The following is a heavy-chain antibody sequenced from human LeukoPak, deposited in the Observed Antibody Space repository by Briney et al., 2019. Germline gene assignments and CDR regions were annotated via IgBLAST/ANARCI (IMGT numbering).Heavy chain of an antibody. CDR3: ARDRLEPPRVYYFDY. CDR2: ISSSSSTI. D-gene: IGHD1-1*01. Sequence: GGSLRLSCATSGFTFSSYSMNWVRQAPGKGLEWVSYISSSSSTIYYADSVKGRFTISRDNAKNSLYLQMNRLRAEDTAVYYCARDRLEPPRVYYFDYWGQGTLVTVSS. V-gene: IGHV3-48*01. J-gene: IGHJ4*02. CDR1: GFTFSSYS.